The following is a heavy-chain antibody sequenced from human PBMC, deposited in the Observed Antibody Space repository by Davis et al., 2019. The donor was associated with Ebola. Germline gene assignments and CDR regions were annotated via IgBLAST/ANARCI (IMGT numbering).Heavy chain of an antibody. V-gene: IGHV1-69*13. CDR2: IIPIFGET. D-gene: IGHD3-10*01. J-gene: IGHJ2*01. CDR1: GGIFNSYA. Sequence: AASVKVSCKASGGIFNSYAISWVRQAPGHGLEWMGGIIPIFGETQYAPNFQDRITITADASTSTAYMELRNLRSEDTAMYFCARAGSGGSYYWYFDLWGRGSLLSVSS. CDR3: ARAGSGGSYYWYFDL.